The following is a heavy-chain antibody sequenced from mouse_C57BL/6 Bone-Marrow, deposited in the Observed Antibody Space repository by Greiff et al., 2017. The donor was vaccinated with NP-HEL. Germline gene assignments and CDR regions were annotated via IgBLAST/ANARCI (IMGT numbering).Heavy chain of an antibody. CDR2: IDPSDSYT. D-gene: IGHD2-2*01. J-gene: IGHJ3*01. CDR1: GYTFTSYW. Sequence: QVQLQQPGAELVMPGASVKLSCKASGYTFTSYWMHWVKQRPGQGLEWIGEIDPSDSYTNYNQKFKGKSTLTVDKSSSTAYMQLSSLTSEDSAVYYCARSDGYVFAYWGQGTLVTVSA. V-gene: IGHV1-69*01. CDR3: ARSDGYVFAY.